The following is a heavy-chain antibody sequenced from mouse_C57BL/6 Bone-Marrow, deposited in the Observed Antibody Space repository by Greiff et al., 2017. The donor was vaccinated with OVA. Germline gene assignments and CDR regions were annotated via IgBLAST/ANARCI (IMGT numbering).Heavy chain of an antibody. V-gene: IGHV5-15*04. CDR2: ISNLAYSI. Sequence: EVMLVESGGGLVQPGGSLKLSCAASGFTFSDYGMAWVRQALRKGPEWVAFISNLAYSIYYADTVTGRFTISRENAKNPLYLEMSSLRSEDTAMYYCARHRYYGSSYDWYFDVWGTGTTVTVSA. CDR3: ARHRYYGSSYDWYFDV. D-gene: IGHD1-1*01. CDR1: GFTFSDYG. J-gene: IGHJ1*03.